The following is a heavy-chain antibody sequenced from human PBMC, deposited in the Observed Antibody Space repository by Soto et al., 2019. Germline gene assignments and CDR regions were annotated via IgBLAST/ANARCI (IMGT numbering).Heavy chain of an antibody. Sequence: QVQLVQSGAEVKKPGSSVKVSCKASGGTFSSYTISWVRQAPGQGLEWMGRIIPILGIANYAQKCQGRVTITADKCTSTAYMELSSLRSEDTAVYYCERAAPSGYLNFWGQGTLVTVSS. J-gene: IGHJ4*02. D-gene: IGHD5-12*01. CDR3: ERAAPSGYLNF. V-gene: IGHV1-69*02. CDR2: IIPILGIA. CDR1: GGTFSSYT.